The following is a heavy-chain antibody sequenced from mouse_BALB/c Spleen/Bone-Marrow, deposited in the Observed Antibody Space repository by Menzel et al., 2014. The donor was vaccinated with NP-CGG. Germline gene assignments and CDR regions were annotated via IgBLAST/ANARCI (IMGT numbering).Heavy chain of an antibody. D-gene: IGHD4-1*01. V-gene: IGHV1-87*01. Sequence: QVQLQQSGAELARPGASVKLSCKASGYTFTSYWMQWVKQRPGQSLEWIGAIYPGDGDTRYTQKFKGKATLTADKSSSTAYMQLSSLSSEDSAVYYCARGTGPDYWGQGTTLTVSS. CDR2: IYPGDGDT. CDR1: GYTFTSYW. J-gene: IGHJ2*01. CDR3: ARGTGPDY.